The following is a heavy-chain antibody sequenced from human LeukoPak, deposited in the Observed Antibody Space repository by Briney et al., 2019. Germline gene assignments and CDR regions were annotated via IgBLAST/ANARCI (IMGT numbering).Heavy chain of an antibody. D-gene: IGHD6-13*01. CDR3: ARGSPESSSWYSAFDY. CDR1: GGSISSGGYY. Sequence: SETLSLTCTVSGGSISSGGYYWSWIRQPPGKGLEWIGYIYYSGSTYYNPSLKSRVTISVDTSKNQFSLKLSSVTAADTAVYYCARGSPESSSWYSAFDYWGQGTLVTVSS. V-gene: IGHV4-30-2*01. J-gene: IGHJ4*02. CDR2: IYYSGST.